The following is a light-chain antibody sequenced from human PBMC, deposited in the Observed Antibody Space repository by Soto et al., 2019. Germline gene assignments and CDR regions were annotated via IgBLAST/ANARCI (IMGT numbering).Light chain of an antibody. V-gene: IGLV2-23*02. CDR3: CSYAGSSTYV. J-gene: IGLJ1*01. Sequence: QSVLTQPASVSGSPGQSITISCTGTSSDVGSYNLVSWYQQHPGKAPKLMIYEVSKRPSGVSNRFSGSKSGNTASLTISGLQAEDEADYYCCSYAGSSTYVFGTWTKVTV. CDR2: EVS. CDR1: SSDVGSYNL.